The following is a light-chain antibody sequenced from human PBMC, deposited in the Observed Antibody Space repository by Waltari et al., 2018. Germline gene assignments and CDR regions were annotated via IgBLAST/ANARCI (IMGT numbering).Light chain of an antibody. CDR3: QQYGKT. V-gene: IGKV3-20*01. J-gene: IGKJ1*01. CDR1: QRVSSTY. CDR2: GAS. Sequence: EIVLTQSPGTLSLSPGERATLSCRASQRVSSTYLAWYQQRPGQAPRLLIHGASNRATGIPDRFSGSGSGTDFTLTISGLEPEDFAVYYCQQYGKTFGQGTKVEIK.